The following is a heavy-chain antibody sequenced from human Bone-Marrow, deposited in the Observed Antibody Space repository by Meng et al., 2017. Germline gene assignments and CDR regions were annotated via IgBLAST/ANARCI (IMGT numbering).Heavy chain of an antibody. CDR1: GGSISSGGYY. D-gene: IGHD6-13*01. CDR3: ARWAPSSRTFDY. CDR2: IYYSGST. V-gene: IGHV4-31*01. J-gene: IGHJ4*02. Sequence: QPQEACPGLLKPSQTLSLTCTVSGGSISSGGYYWSWIRQHPGKGLEWIGYIYYSGSTYYNPSLKSLVTISVDTSKNQFSLKLSSVTAADTAVYYCARWAPSSRTFDYWGQGTLVTVSS.